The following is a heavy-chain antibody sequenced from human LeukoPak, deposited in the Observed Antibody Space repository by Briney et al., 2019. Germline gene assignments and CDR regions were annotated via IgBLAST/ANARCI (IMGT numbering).Heavy chain of an antibody. D-gene: IGHD5-24*01. CDR2: ISYDGRNN. Sequence: GGSLRLSCAASGFTFNTYAMHWVRQAPGKGLEWLAVISYDGRNNYYAGSAKGRFTISRDNSQNTLYLQMSSLRPDDTAVYYCTRDWARRVYNNYGMDVWGLGTTVTVSS. CDR1: GFTFNTYA. CDR3: TRDWARRVYNNYGMDV. J-gene: IGHJ6*02. V-gene: IGHV3-30*03.